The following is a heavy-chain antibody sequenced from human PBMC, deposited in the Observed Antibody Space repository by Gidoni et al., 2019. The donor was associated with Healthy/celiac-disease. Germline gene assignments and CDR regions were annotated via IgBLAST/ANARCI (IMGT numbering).Heavy chain of an antibody. J-gene: IGHJ4*02. V-gene: IGHV3-30-3*01. CDR3: ARDLTFDY. CDR2: ISYDGSNK. Sequence: QVQLVESGGGVVQPGRSLSLSCAASGFTFSSYAMHWVRQAPGKGLEWVAVISYDGSNKYYADSVKGRFTISRDNSKNTLYLQMNSLRAEDTAVYYCARDLTFDYWGQGTLVTVSS. CDR1: GFTFSSYA.